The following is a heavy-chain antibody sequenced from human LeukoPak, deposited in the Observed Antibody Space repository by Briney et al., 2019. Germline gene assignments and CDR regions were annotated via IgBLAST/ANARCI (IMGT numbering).Heavy chain of an antibody. CDR1: GFTFNTYG. D-gene: IGHD3-22*01. CDR2: VSGSGDST. Sequence: PGGSLRLSCAASGFTFNTYGMSWVRQAPGKGLEWVSGVSGSGDSTYYADSVKGRFTISRDNSKNTLYLQMNSLRAEDTAVYYCAKTLTMILVLRGGFDYWGQGALVTVSS. J-gene: IGHJ4*02. CDR3: AKTLTMILVLRGGFDY. V-gene: IGHV3-23*01.